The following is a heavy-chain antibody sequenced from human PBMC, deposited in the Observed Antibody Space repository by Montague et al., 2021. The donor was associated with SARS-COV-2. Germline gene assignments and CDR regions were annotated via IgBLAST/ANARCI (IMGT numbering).Heavy chain of an antibody. D-gene: IGHD3-9*01. V-gene: IGHV4-39*07. CDR1: GDSISSGGYF. CDR3: ARSRDWYLGN. CDR2: IHIGGTS. Sequence: SETLSLTCTVSGDSISSGGYFWGWIRQPPGKGLEWIASIHIGGTSYLNPSLKSRVTISIDSSKSQFSLNVTSVTAADTAVYFCARSRDWYLGNWGQGTLATVSS. J-gene: IGHJ4*02.